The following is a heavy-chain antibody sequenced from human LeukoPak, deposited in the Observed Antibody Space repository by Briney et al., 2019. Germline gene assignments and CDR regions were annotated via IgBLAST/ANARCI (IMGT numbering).Heavy chain of an antibody. J-gene: IGHJ4*02. CDR3: AGGRDVYRY. CDR1: GFDFGAYQ. V-gene: IGHV3-7*03. D-gene: IGHD5-24*01. CDR2: IKQDGSEK. Sequence: SGGSLRLSCAASGFDFGAYQMNWVRQAPGKGLEWVANIKQDGSEKYYVDSVKGRFTISRDNAKNSLYLQMNSLRAEDTAVYCCAGGRDVYRYWGQGTLVTVSS.